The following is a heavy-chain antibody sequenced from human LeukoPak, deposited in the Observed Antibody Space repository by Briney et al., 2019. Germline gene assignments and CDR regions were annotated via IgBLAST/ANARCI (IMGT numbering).Heavy chain of an antibody. D-gene: IGHD3-9*01. V-gene: IGHV3-23*01. CDR3: AKPSPSNQYYDILTGYYDPNPIDY. Sequence: PGGSLRLSCAASGFTFGSYAMTWVRQAPGKRLEWVSAISGSGGSTYYADSVKGRFTISRDNSKNTLYLQMNSLRAEDTAVYYCAKPSPSNQYYDILTGYYDPNPIDYWGQGTLVTVSS. CDR2: ISGSGGST. CDR1: GFTFGSYA. J-gene: IGHJ4*02.